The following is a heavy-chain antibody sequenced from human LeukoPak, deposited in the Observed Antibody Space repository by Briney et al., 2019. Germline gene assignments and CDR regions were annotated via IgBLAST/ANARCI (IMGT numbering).Heavy chain of an antibody. V-gene: IGHV4-59*08. CDR2: ILYSGST. CDR3: ASYVDGYGYYFDY. CDR1: GGSISTSY. J-gene: IGHJ4*02. D-gene: IGHD5-24*01. Sequence: SETLSLTCTVSGGSISTSYWNWVRQPPGKGLGWIGYILYSGSTNYNPSLESRVTISVDASKNQFSLKLSSVTAADTAVYYCASYVDGYGYYFDYWGQGTLVTVSS.